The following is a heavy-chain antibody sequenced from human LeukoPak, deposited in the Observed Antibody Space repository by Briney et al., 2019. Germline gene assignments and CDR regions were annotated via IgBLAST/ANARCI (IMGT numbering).Heavy chain of an antibody. D-gene: IGHD1-26*01. Sequence: SETLSLTCAVSGYSISSDNWWSWIRQPPGKGLEWIGYIYYSGSTNYNPSLKSRVTISVDTSKNQFSLKLSSVTAADTAVYYCARVGAEWEPNWFDPWGQGTLVTVSS. CDR3: ARVGAEWEPNWFDP. V-gene: IGHV4-61*01. CDR1: GYSISSDNW. J-gene: IGHJ5*02. CDR2: IYYSGST.